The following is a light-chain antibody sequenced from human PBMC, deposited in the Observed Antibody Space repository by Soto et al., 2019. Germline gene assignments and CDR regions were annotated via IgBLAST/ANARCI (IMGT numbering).Light chain of an antibody. CDR3: QQYGSSSWT. CDR2: GAS. Sequence: VFTQSPWTLSLSPGVRDNLSCKDSQSFGSSYLAWYQQKPGQAPRLLIYGASNRATGIPDRFSGYGYGIDCTLTFGRLELEDFAVYYCQQYGSSSWTFGQGAKVDIK. J-gene: IGKJ1*01. CDR1: QSFGSSY. V-gene: IGKV3-20*01.